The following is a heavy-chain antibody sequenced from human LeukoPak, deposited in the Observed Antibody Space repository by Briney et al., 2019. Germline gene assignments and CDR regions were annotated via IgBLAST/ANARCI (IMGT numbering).Heavy chain of an antibody. CDR1: GGTFSSYA. CDR2: IIPILGIA. J-gene: IGHJ5*02. V-gene: IGHV1-69*04. CDR3: AIVDYGELNWFDP. D-gene: IGHD4-17*01. Sequence: GASVKVSCKASGGTFSSYAISWVRQAPGQGLEWMGRIIPILGIASYAQKFQGRVTITADKSTSTAYMELSSLRSEDTAVYYCAIVDYGELNWFDPWGQGTLVTVSS.